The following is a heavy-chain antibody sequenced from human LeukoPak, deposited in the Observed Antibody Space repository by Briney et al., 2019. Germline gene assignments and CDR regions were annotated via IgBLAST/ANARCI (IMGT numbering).Heavy chain of an antibody. CDR3: ARVRARVLMVYAISGHFDY. CDR1: GGTFSSDA. J-gene: IGHJ4*02. CDR2: IIPIFGTA. V-gene: IGHV1-69*13. Sequence: SVKVSCKASGGTFSSDAISWVRQAPGQGLEWMGGIIPIFGTANYAQKFQGRVTITADESTSTAYMELSSLRSEDTAVYYCARVRARVLMVYAISGHFDYWGQGTLVTVSS. D-gene: IGHD2-8*01.